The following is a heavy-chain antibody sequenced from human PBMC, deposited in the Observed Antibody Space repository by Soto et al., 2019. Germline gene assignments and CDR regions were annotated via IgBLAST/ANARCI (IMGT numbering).Heavy chain of an antibody. D-gene: IGHD2-2*01. CDR3: AKGHEIVLVPAAMNYYYGMDL. V-gene: IGHV3-30*18. Sequence: GGSLRLSFAASGFTFSIYGMHWVLQAPGKXLXXVAVISYDGSNNPYAESANGTLTISRENSKTTLYLKMTSLRAEDKAVSYCAKGHEIVLVPAAMNYYYGMDLWGQGTTVTVSS. CDR2: ISYDGSNN. CDR1: GFTFSIYG. J-gene: IGHJ6*02.